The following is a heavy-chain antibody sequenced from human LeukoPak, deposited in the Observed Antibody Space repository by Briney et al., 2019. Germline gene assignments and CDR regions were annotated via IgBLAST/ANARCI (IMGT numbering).Heavy chain of an antibody. CDR3: AKARGFCSGGSCYNPFDP. V-gene: IGHV3-23*01. J-gene: IGHJ5*02. Sequence: GGSLRLSCAASGFTFSSYAMSWVRQAPGKGLEWGSGIRGSDGSTYYADSVKGRFTISRDYSKNTLYVQMNSLRAEDTAVYYCAKARGFCSGGSCYNPFDPWGQGTLVTVSS. D-gene: IGHD2-15*01. CDR1: GFTFSSYA. CDR2: IRGSDGST.